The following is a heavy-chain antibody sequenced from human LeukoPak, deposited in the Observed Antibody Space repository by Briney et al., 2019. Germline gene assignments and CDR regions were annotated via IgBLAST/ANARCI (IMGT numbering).Heavy chain of an antibody. Sequence: SVKVSCKASGGTFSSYGISWVRQAPGQGLEWMGGIIPSFGTANYAQKFQGKVTITADESTSTAYMELSSLRSEDTAVYYCARLSTGGYYYGSGFDYWGKGTLVTVSS. J-gene: IGHJ4*02. CDR3: ARLSTGGYYYGSGFDY. D-gene: IGHD3-10*01. V-gene: IGHV1-69*13. CDR2: IIPSFGTA. CDR1: GGTFSSYG.